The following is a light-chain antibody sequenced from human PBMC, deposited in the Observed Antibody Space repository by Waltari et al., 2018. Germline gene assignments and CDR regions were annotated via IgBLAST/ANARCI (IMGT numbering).Light chain of an antibody. CDR3: QSYDSRLGWV. V-gene: IGLV1-40*01. CDR1: SSNIGAGSD. CDR2: ANT. J-gene: IGLJ3*02. Sequence: HSVLTQPPSVSGAPGQRVTISCNGGSSNIGAGSDVHWYQQFPGAAPRLLTNANTNRPSGVPDRFSGSKSCASASLAITGLQAEDEADYYCQSYDSRLGWVFGGGTKLTVL.